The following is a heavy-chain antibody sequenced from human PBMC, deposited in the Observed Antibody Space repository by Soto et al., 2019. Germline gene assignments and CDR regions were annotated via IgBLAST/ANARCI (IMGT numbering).Heavy chain of an antibody. V-gene: IGHV5-51*01. Sequence: EVQLVQSGAEVKKPGESLKISCKGSGYSFTSYWIGWVRQMPGKGLEWMGIIYPGDSDTRYSPSFQGQVTISADKSISTAYLQWSSLKASDTAMYYCARHGCNYVFESRYYYYYYMDVWGKGTTVTVSS. CDR2: IYPGDSDT. CDR3: ARHGCNYVFESRYYYYYYMDV. CDR1: GYSFTSYW. D-gene: IGHD4-4*01. J-gene: IGHJ6*03.